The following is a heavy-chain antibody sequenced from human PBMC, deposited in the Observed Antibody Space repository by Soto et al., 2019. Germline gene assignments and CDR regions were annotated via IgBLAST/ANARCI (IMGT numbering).Heavy chain of an antibody. CDR3: AKDSDPSVV. J-gene: IGHJ3*01. V-gene: IGHV3-30*02. CDR2: IWFDGGSE. Sequence: QVQLVESGGGVVQPGDSLKLSCAASGFSFSNYFMHWVRQAPGKGLEWLACIWFDGGSEFHADSLKGRLTLSRATSSNTWYMELRSRRAEDRAVFSCAKDSDPSVVWGKGPRFPVS. D-gene: IGHD3-10*01. CDR1: GFSFSNYF.